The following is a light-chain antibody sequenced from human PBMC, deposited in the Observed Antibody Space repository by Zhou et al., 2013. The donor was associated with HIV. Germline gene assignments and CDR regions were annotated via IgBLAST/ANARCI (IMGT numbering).Light chain of an antibody. CDR3: QQSHSTPYT. J-gene: IGKJ2*01. CDR2: AVS. CDR1: QNIASY. V-gene: IGKV1-39*01. Sequence: DIQMTQSPSSLSASVGDRVTITCRASQNIASYLNWYQQKPGKAPELLIYAVSNLQSGVPSRFSGSGSGTDFTLTVSSLQPEDFATYSCQQSHSTPYTFGQGTKLEI.